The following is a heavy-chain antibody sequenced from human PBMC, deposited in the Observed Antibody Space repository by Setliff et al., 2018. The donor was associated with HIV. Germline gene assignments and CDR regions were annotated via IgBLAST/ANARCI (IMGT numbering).Heavy chain of an antibody. CDR2: IPISETDT. Sequence: LSLTCTVSGFNLINYGMSWVRQAPGRGLEWVSYIPISETDTYYADSVKGRFSMSRDSAKNSLYLQMNRLRVEDSAVYYCAIDKSGPGDQVEYWGQGTQVTVSS. CDR3: AIDKSGPGDQVEY. J-gene: IGHJ4*02. V-gene: IGHV3-48*03. CDR1: GFNLINYG. D-gene: IGHD7-27*01.